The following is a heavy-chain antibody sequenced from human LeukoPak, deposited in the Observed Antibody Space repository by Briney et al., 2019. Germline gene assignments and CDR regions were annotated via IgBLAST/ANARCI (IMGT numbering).Heavy chain of an antibody. V-gene: IGHV1-2*02. D-gene: IGHD5/OR15-5a*01. J-gene: IGHJ6*02. CDR3: ARGVYGYYYYGMDV. CDR1: GYTFTGYY. CDR2: INPNSGGT. Sequence: GASVKVSCKASGYTFTGYYMHWVRQAPGQGLEWMGWINPNSGGTNYAQKFQGRVTMTRDTSISTAYMELSRLRSDDTAVYYCARGVYGYYYYGMDVWGQGTTVTVSS.